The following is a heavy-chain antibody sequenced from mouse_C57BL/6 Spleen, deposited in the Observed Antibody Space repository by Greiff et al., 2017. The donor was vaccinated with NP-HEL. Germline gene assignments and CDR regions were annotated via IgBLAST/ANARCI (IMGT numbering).Heavy chain of an antibody. D-gene: IGHD3-2*02. Sequence: QVQLQQPGAELVRPGSSVKLSCKASGYTFTSYWMHWVKQRPIQGLEWIGNIDPSDSETHYNQKFKDKATLTVDKSSSTAYMQLSSLTSEDSAVYYCARRGQLRLLDDWGKGTTLTVSS. CDR2: IDPSDSET. CDR3: ARRGQLRLLDD. V-gene: IGHV1-52*01. J-gene: IGHJ2*01. CDR1: GYTFTSYW.